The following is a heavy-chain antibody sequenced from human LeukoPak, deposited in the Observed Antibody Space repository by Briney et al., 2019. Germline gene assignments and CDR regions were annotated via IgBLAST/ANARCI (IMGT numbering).Heavy chain of an antibody. CDR1: GFTFSSYS. J-gene: IGHJ4*02. V-gene: IGHV3-30*04. CDR2: ISHDDGSNK. Sequence: GRSLRLSCAASGFTFSSYSMHWVRQAPGKGLEWVAIISHDDGSNKYYTDSVKGRFTVSRDNSKNTLYLQMNSLRAEDTAVYYCAKGLVVGFDYWGQGTLVTVSS. CDR3: AKGLVVGFDY. D-gene: IGHD2-15*01.